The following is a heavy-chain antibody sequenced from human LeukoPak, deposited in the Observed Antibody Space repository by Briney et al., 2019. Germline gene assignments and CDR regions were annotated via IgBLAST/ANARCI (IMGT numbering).Heavy chain of an antibody. J-gene: IGHJ4*02. CDR3: ARGYGDYYFDY. D-gene: IGHD5-18*01. V-gene: IGHV3-21*01. CDR2: ISSSSSYI. CDR1: GFTFSGYS. Sequence: GGSLRLSCAASGFTFSGYSMNWVRQAPGKGLEWVSSISSSSSYIYYADSVKGRFTISRDNAKNSLYLQMNSLRAEDTAVYYCARGYGDYYFDYWGQGTLVTVSS.